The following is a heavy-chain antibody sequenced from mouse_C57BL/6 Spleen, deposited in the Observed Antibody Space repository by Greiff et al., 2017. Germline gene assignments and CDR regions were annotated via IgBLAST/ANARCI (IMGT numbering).Heavy chain of an antibody. CDR1: GYSFTGYY. CDR3: ARWTTVVADDYYFDY. V-gene: IGHV1-42*01. J-gene: IGHJ2*01. Sequence: EVQLQQSGPELVKPGASVKISCKASGYSFTGYYMNWVKQSPEKSLEWIGEINPSTGGTTYNQKFKAKATLTVDKSSSTAYMQLKSLTSEDSAVYYCARWTTVVADDYYFDYWGQGTTLTVSS. D-gene: IGHD1-1*01. CDR2: INPSTGGT.